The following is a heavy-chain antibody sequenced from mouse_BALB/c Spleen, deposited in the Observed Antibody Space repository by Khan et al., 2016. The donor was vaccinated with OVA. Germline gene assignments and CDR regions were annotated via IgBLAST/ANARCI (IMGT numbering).Heavy chain of an antibody. D-gene: IGHD2-12*01. CDR2: ILYSGST. Sequence: EVQLQESGPSLVKPSQTLSLTCSVTGDSITSGYWCWIRKSPGNKLEYMGYILYSGSTTYNPSLNSRIPITLHTSQNQYYLQFNSVTTEDTATYYCARSTYSYAIAYWGQGTLVTVSA. J-gene: IGHJ3*01. CDR1: GDSITSGY. V-gene: IGHV3-8*02. CDR3: ARSTYSYAIAY.